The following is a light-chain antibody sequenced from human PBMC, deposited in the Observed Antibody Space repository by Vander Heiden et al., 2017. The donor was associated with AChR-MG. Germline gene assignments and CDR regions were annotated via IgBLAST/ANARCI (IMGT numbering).Light chain of an antibody. V-gene: IGLV2-14*01. J-gene: IGLJ1*01. CDR2: DVS. CDR1: SRDVGAYNS. CDR3: SSYTSSITLV. Sequence: QSALTQPASVSGSPGQSITISCTGTSRDVGAYNSVSWYQQHPGKAPKLIIFDVSNRPSGVSNRFSGSKSGSTASLTISGLQAEDEADYYCSSYTSSITLVFGAGTTVTVL.